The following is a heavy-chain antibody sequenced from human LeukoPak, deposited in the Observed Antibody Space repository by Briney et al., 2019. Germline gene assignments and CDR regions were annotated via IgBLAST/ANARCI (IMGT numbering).Heavy chain of an antibody. J-gene: IGHJ4*02. CDR2: ISYVGSNK. CDR1: GFTFSSYG. D-gene: IGHD5-18*01. V-gene: IGHV3-30*18. CDR3: AKEGYSYGFPDY. Sequence: QPSRSLRLSCAASGFTFSSYGMPWLRQAPGKGLEWVAVISYVGSNKYYADSVKGRFTISRDISKNTLYLEMNSLRAEDTAVYYCAKEGYSYGFPDYWGQGTLVTVSS.